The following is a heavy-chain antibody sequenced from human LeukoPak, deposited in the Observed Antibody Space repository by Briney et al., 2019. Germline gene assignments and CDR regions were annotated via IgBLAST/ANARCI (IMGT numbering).Heavy chain of an antibody. Sequence: GGSLRLSCAASGFTFSSYSMNWVRQAPGKGLEWVSYISSSSSTIYYADSVKGRFTISRDNAKNSLYLQMNSLRAEDTAVYYCARDRGSYSDYSDDYWGQGTLVTVSS. D-gene: IGHD1-26*01. V-gene: IGHV3-48*04. CDR2: ISSSSSTI. J-gene: IGHJ4*02. CDR3: ARDRGSYSDYSDDY. CDR1: GFTFSSYS.